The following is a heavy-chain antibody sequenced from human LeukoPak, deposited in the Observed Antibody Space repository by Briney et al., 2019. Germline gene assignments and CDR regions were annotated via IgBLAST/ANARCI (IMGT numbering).Heavy chain of an antibody. J-gene: IGHJ6*03. CDR2: IYTSGST. Sequence: PSETLSLTCTVSGGFISSYYGSWLREPAGKGLEWLGRIYTSGSTNYNPSLKSRVTMSVDTSKNQFSLKLSSVTAADTAVYYCARAVGSGSFQTYYYYMDVWGKGTTVTISS. CDR3: ARAVGSGSFQTYYYYMDV. D-gene: IGHD3-10*01. V-gene: IGHV4-4*07. CDR1: GGFISSYY.